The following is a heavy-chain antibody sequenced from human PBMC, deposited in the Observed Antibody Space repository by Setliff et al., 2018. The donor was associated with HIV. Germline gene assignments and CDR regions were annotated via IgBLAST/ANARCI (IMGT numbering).Heavy chain of an antibody. CDR3: ARGRVLRGYYYYYMDV. D-gene: IGHD3-3*01. CDR1: GGTFSSYT. CDR2: IIPILGIA. J-gene: IGHJ6*03. Sequence: GASVKVSCKASGGTFSSYTISWVRQAPGQGLEWMGRIIPILGIANYAQKFQGRVTITADKSTSTAYMELSSLRSEDTAVYYCARGRVLRGYYYYYMDVWGKGTTVTVSS. V-gene: IGHV1-69*02.